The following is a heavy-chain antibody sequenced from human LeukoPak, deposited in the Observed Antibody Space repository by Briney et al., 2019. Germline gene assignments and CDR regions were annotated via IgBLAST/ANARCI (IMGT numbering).Heavy chain of an antibody. CDR1: GFTFTSYW. Sequence: PGGSLRLSCTASGFTFTSYWMQWVRQAPGKGLEWVSSISSSSTYIYYADSVKGRFTISRNNAKNSLFLQMNSLRPEDTAVYYCTRGALGDYCNYDWGQGTLVTVSS. CDR3: TRGALGDYCNYD. J-gene: IGHJ4*02. V-gene: IGHV3-21*01. CDR2: ISSSSTYI. D-gene: IGHD4-11*01.